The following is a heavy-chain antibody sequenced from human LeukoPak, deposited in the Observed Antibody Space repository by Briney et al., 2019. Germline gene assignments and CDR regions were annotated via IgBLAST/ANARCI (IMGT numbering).Heavy chain of an antibody. CDR2: MNPNSGNT. Sequence: ASVKVSCKASGYTFTSYDINWVRQATGQGLEWMGWMNPNSGNTGYAQKFQGRVTMTRNTSISTAYMELSSLRSEDTAVYYCVRVKRPYGSGYGMDVWGQGTTVTVSS. J-gene: IGHJ6*02. CDR1: GYTFTSYD. V-gene: IGHV1-8*01. CDR3: VRVKRPYGSGYGMDV. D-gene: IGHD3-10*01.